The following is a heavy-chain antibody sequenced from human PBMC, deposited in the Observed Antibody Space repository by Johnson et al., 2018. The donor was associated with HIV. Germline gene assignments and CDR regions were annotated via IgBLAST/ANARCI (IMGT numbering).Heavy chain of an antibody. CDR2: IGTAGDT. CDR1: GFTFSSYD. V-gene: IGHV3-13*01. CDR3: AKSRGAWLQLPTDSFDV. J-gene: IGHJ3*01. Sequence: VQLVESGGGLVQPGGSLRLSCAASGFTFSSYDMHWVRQETGKGLEWVSTIGTAGDTYYPDSVKGRFTISRDNSKNTLNMQMNSLRTEEPAVYYCAKSRGAWLQLPTDSFDVWGQGTKVTVSS. D-gene: IGHD5-24*01.